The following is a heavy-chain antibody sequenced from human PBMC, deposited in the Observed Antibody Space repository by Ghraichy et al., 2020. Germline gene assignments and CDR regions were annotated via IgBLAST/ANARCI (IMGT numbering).Heavy chain of an antibody. CDR2: IFHSGRT. D-gene: IGHD6-19*01. V-gene: IGHV4-38-2*02. J-gene: IGHJ4*02. CDR1: GYSISSSYY. CDR3: ARDSTSSGWRDLGDY. Sequence: SETLSLTCTVSGYSISSSYYWGWTRRPPGKGREWIGSIFHSGRTYYNPPLKSGVTIPVNTSKNQFSLTLSSVTAADTAEYYCARDSTSSGWRDLGDYWGQGTLVTVSS.